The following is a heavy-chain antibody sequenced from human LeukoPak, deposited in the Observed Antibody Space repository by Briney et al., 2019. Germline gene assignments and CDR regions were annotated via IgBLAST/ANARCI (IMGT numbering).Heavy chain of an antibody. Sequence: ASVKVSCKASGYTFTGYYMHWVRQAPGQGLEWMGWISAYNGNTNYAQKLQGRVTMTTDTSTSTAYMELRSLRSDDTAVYYCARGGPIYYFDYWGQGTLVTVSS. D-gene: IGHD3-16*01. V-gene: IGHV1-18*04. CDR2: ISAYNGNT. CDR3: ARGGPIYYFDY. J-gene: IGHJ4*02. CDR1: GYTFTGYY.